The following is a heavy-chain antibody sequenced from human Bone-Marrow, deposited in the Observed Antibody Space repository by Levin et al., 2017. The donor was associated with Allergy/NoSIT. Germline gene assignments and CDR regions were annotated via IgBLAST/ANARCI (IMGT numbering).Heavy chain of an antibody. D-gene: IGHD2-2*01. Sequence: GESLKISCAASGFTFSSYAMTWVRQAPGKGLEWVSVISGSGDRTYYADSVKGRFTISRDNSKNTVYLQMNSLRAEDTALYYCAKRFCASASCIYYYYMDVWGKGTTVTVSS. J-gene: IGHJ6*03. CDR1: GFTFSSYA. CDR3: AKRFCASASCIYYYYMDV. V-gene: IGHV3-23*01. CDR2: ISGSGDRT.